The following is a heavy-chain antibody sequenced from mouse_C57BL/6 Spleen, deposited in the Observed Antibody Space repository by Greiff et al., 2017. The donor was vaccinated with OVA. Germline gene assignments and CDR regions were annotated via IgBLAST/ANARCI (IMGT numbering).Heavy chain of an antibody. CDR1: GYTFTSYW. J-gene: IGHJ4*01. D-gene: IGHD3-2*02. CDR2: INPSSGYT. CDR3: ARGDSSGYGAMDY. Sequence: QVQLKESGAELAKPGASVKLSCKASGYTFTSYWMHWVKKRPGQGLEWIGYINPSSGYTKYNQKFKDKATLTADKSSSTAYMQLSSLTYEDSAVYYCARGDSSGYGAMDYWGQGTSVTVSS. V-gene: IGHV1-7*01.